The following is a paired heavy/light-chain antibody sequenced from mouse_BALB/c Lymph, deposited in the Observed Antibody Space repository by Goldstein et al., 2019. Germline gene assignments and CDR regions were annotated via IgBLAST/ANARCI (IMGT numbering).Heavy chain of an antibody. CDR1: GFTFSSYW. Sequence: EVKLEESGGGLVQPGGSMKLSCVASGFTFSSYWMSWVRQSPEKGLEWVAEIRLKSDNYATHYAESVKGKFTISRDDSKSRLYLQMNSLRAEDTGIYYCTAGYYDAWFAYWGQGTLVTVSA. J-gene: IGHJ3*01. CDR3: TAGYYDAWFAY. CDR2: IRLKSDNYAT. D-gene: IGHD2-3*01. V-gene: IGHV6-6*02.
Light chain of an antibody. CDR1: QDINSY. V-gene: IGKV14-111*01. CDR3: LQYDEFPYT. J-gene: IGKJ2*01. Sequence: DIKMTQSPSSMYASLGERVTITCKASQDINSYLSWFQQKPGKSPKTLIYRANRLVDGVPSRFSGSGSGQDYSLTISSLEYEDMGIYYCLQYDEFPYTFGGGTKLEIK. CDR2: RAN.